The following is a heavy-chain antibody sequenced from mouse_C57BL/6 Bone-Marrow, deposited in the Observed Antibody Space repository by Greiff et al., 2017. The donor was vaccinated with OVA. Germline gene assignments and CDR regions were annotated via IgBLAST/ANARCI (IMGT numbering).Heavy chain of an antibody. J-gene: IGHJ1*03. Sequence: EVKLVESGGDLVKPGGSLKLSCAASGFTFSSYGMSWVRQTPDKRLEWVATISSGGSYTYYPDSVKGRFTISRDNAKNTLYLQRSSLKSEDTAKYYCASPYYYGSGYWYFDVWGTGTTVTVSS. V-gene: IGHV5-6*02. CDR3: ASPYYYGSGYWYFDV. CDR1: GFTFSSYG. D-gene: IGHD1-1*01. CDR2: ISSGGSYT.